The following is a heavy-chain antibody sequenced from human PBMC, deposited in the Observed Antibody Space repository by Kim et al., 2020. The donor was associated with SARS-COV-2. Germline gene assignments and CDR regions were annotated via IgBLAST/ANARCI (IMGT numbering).Heavy chain of an antibody. J-gene: IGHJ6*02. CDR3: SREDCSSIDCYRSTVEAYYYYYGMDV. D-gene: IGHD2-2*01. V-gene: IGHV1-18*01. CDR2: ISAYNGNT. Sequence: ASVKVSCKASGYTFTRYGISWVRQAPGQGLEWMGWISAYNGNTIYAQKFQGRVTMTTDTSTSAAYMELTSLTSDDTAVYYCSREDCSSIDCYRSTVEAYYYYYGMDVWGQGTTVTVSS. CDR1: GYTFTRYG.